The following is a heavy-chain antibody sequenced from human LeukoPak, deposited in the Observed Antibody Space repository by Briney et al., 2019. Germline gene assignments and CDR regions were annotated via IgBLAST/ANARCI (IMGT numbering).Heavy chain of an antibody. V-gene: IGHV3-23*01. D-gene: IGHD3-22*01. CDR2: IFPSGGEI. Sequence: GGSLRLSCAASGFTFSTFAMIWVRQPPGKGLEWVSSIFPSGGEIHYADSVRGRFTISRDNSKSTLSLQMNSLRAEDTAIYYCAKDFVRSGSFDYWGQGTLVTVSS. CDR3: AKDFVRSGSFDY. CDR1: GFTFSTFA. J-gene: IGHJ4*02.